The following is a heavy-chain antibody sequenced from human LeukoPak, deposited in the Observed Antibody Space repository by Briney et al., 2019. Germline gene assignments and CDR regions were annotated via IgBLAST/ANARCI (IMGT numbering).Heavy chain of an antibody. CDR1: GGSISSRTYY. V-gene: IGHV4-39*07. Sequence: SETLSLTCTVSGGSISSRTYYWGWIRQPPGKGLEWIGTIYYSGTTYYNPSLKSRVTISLDTSKNRFSLKLSSVTAADTAIYYCARDFSSSSTVYYYYYMDVWGKGTTVTVSS. CDR3: ARDFSSSSTVYYYYYMDV. J-gene: IGHJ6*03. D-gene: IGHD6-6*01. CDR2: IYYSGTT.